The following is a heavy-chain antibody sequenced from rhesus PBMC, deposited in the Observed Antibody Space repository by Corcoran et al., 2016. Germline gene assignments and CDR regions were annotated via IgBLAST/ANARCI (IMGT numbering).Heavy chain of an antibody. CDR3: VKEVPGSWDY. V-gene: IGHV3S5*01. D-gene: IGHD6-25*01. Sequence: EVQVVETGGGLVQPGGSLKLSCVVYGFTFSRYGMSWARQAPGKGLEWVLAINSGGYHRQYTHTVKGRFTISRENSKNSDSLQMNSMRTEYTALYYCVKEVPGSWDYWGQGVLVTGSS. J-gene: IGHJ4*01. CDR2: INSGGYHR. CDR1: GFTFSRYG.